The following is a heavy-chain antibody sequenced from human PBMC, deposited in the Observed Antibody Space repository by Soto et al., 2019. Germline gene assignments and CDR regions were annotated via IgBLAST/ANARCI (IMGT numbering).Heavy chain of an antibody. D-gene: IGHD3-9*01. Sequence: ASVKVSFKASGYTFTSYGISWVRQAPGQGLEWMGWISAYNGNTNYAQKLQGRVTMTTDTSTSTAYMELRSLRSDDTAVYYCARVRAYYDILTGPRLQNWFDPWGQGTLVTVSS. CDR2: ISAYNGNT. CDR3: ARVRAYYDILTGPRLQNWFDP. V-gene: IGHV1-18*01. CDR1: GYTFTSYG. J-gene: IGHJ5*02.